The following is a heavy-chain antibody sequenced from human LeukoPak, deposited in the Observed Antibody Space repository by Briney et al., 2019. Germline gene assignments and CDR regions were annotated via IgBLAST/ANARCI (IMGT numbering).Heavy chain of an antibody. D-gene: IGHD3-10*02. V-gene: IGHV3-33*01. J-gene: IGHJ4*02. CDR1: GIIFSRSG. CDR2: IWSDGSSE. Sequence: GRSLRLSCAASGIIFSRSGMHWVRQAPGKGLEWVAMIWSDGSSEYYADSVKGRFTIPRDNSKNTLYPQMNSLRAEDTAVYYCARDKYVRSLDSWGQGTLVTVSS. CDR3: ARDKYVRSLDS.